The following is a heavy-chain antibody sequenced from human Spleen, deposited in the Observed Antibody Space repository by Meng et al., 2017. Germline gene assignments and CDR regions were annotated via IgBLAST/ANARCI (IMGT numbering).Heavy chain of an antibody. CDR1: GFTFNNYE. CDR2: ISSTGSTI. CDR3: AKDRYDSSHYYGMDV. D-gene: IGHD3-22*01. V-gene: IGHV3-48*03. Sequence: GESLKISCAASGFTFNNYEMNWVCQAPGKGLEWVSYISSTGSTIYYADSVKGRFTISRDNAKNSLYLQMNSLRAEDTAVYYCAKDRYDSSHYYGMDVWGQGTTVTVSS. J-gene: IGHJ6*02.